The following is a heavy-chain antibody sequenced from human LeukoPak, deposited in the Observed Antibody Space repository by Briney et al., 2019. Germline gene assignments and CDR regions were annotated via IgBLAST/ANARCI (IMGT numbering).Heavy chain of an antibody. D-gene: IGHD3-22*01. CDR3: ARDLGFVTMIVTDAFDI. J-gene: IGHJ3*02. Sequence: ASVKVSCKASGYTFTSYGISGVRQAPGQGLEWMGWISAYNGNTNYAQKLQGRVTMTTDTSTSTAYMELRSLRSDDTAVYYCARDLGFVTMIVTDAFDIWGQGTMVTVSS. V-gene: IGHV1-18*01. CDR2: ISAYNGNT. CDR1: GYTFTSYG.